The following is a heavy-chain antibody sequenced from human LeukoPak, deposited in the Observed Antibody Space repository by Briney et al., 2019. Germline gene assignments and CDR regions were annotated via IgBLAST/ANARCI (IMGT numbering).Heavy chain of an antibody. CDR1: GGTFSSYA. CDR3: ARGIFGAGYYYYYYMDV. D-gene: IGHD3-3*01. Sequence: ASVNVSCKASGGTFSSYAISWVRQAPGQGLEWMGGIIPIFGTANYAQKFQGRVTITTDESTSTAYMELSSLRSEDTAVYYCARGIFGAGYYYYYYMDVWGKGTTVTVSS. J-gene: IGHJ6*03. CDR2: IIPIFGTA. V-gene: IGHV1-69*05.